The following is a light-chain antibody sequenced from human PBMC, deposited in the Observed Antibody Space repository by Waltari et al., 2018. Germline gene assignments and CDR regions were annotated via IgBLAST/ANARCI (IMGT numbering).Light chain of an antibody. CDR1: SGHSTNI. Sequence: QLVLTQSPSASAPLGASVKLTCTLDSGHSTNIIAWHQQQPQKGPRYLMKVNSDGSHSKGDEIPDRFSGSSSSSGTERYLTISSVQSEDEADYYCQSGGHGTWVFGGGTKLTVL. V-gene: IGLV4-69*02. CDR2: VNSDGSH. J-gene: IGLJ3*02. CDR3: QSGGHGTWV.